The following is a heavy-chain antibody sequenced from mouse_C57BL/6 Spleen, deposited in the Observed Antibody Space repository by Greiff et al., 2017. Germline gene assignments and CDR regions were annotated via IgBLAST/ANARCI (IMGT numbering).Heavy chain of an antibody. CDR3: ARRNTIATGYFDV. CDR2: ISNLAYSI. D-gene: IGHD1-1*02. V-gene: IGHV5-15*01. J-gene: IGHJ1*03. Sequence: EVQLVESGGGLVQPGGSLKLSCAASGFTFSDYGMAWVRQAPRKGPEWVAFISNLAYSIYYADTVTGRFTISRENAKNTLYLEMSSLRSEDTAMYYCARRNTIATGYFDVWGTGTTVTVSS. CDR1: GFTFSDYG.